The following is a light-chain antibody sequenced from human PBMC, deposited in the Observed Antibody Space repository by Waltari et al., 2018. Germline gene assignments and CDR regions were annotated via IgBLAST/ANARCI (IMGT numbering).Light chain of an antibody. CDR1: PGIVNY. V-gene: IGKV1-27*01. J-gene: IGKJ4*01. CDR3: QKYNAAPLI. CDR2: SAS. Sequence: TCPARPGIVNYLAWYQLKPGKVPILLISSASTLQSGVPSRFSGSGSGTEFTLTIAGLQPEDVSTYYCQKYNAAPLIFGGGTKVEIK.